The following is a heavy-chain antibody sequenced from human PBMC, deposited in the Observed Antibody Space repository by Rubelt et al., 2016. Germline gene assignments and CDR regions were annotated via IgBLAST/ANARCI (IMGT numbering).Heavy chain of an antibody. V-gene: IGHV4-34*01. CDR3: AKKRGYDFWSGYSAFDY. CDR2: INHSGST. J-gene: IGHJ4*02. D-gene: IGHD3-3*01. Sequence: QVQLQQWGAGLLKPSETLSLTCAVYGGSFSGYYWSWIRQPPGKGLEWIGEINHSGSTNYNPSLKGRVTISVDPSKNQFSRKLSSVTAADTAVHYCAKKRGYDFWSGYSAFDYWGQGTLVTVSS. CDR1: GGSFSGYY.